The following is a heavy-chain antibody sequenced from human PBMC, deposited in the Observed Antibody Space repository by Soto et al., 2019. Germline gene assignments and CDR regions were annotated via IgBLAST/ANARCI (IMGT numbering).Heavy chain of an antibody. D-gene: IGHD5-18*01. CDR3: ASQALDTAIFDY. Sequence: QVQLQQWGAGLLKPSETLSLTCAVYGGSFSDYYWSWIRQPPGKGLEWIGEIIHSGSTNYNPSLKSRVTISVDTSKNQFSLKLNSVTAADTAVYYCASQALDTAIFDYWGQGTLVTVSS. J-gene: IGHJ4*02. V-gene: IGHV4-34*12. CDR1: GGSFSDYY. CDR2: IIHSGST.